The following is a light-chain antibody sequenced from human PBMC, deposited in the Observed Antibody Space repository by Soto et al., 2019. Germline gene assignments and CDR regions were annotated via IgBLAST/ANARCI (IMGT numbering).Light chain of an antibody. V-gene: IGKV4-1*01. CDR3: QQYESTPPT. CDR1: QSVLYSSNNKNY. J-gene: IGKJ2*01. Sequence: DIVMTQSPDSLAVSLGERASIICKSSQSVLYSSNNKNYLAWYQQRPGQPPKLLIYWASTRESGVPDRFSGSGSGTDFSLTITSPQAEDVAVYYCQQYESTPPTFGQGTKLEIK. CDR2: WAS.